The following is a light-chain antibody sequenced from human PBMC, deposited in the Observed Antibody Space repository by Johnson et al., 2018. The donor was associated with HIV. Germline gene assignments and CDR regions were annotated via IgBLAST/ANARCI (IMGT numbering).Light chain of an antibody. CDR2: DDN. Sequence: QSVLTQPPSVSAAPGQKVTISCSGSSSNIGNNYISWYQQLPGTAPKLLIYDDNKRPLGIPDRFSGSKSGTSATLDITGLQTGDEANYYCGTWDSSLSAGVFGTGTTVTVL. V-gene: IGLV1-51*01. J-gene: IGLJ1*01. CDR1: SSNIGNNY. CDR3: GTWDSSLSAGV.